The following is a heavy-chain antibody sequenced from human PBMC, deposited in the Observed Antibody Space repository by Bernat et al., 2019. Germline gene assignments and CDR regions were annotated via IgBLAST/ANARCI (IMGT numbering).Heavy chain of an antibody. D-gene: IGHD1-26*01. CDR1: GFTFSSYS. CDR2: ISSSSSYI. V-gene: IGHV3-21*01. CDR3: ARGVTPLPWEHDSYYFDY. Sequence: EVQLVESGGGLVKPGGSLRLSCAASGFTFSSYSMNWVRQAPGKGLEWVSSISSSSSYIYYADSVKGRFTISRDNAKNSLYLQMNSLRAEDTAVYYCARGVTPLPWEHDSYYFDYWGQGTLVTVSS. J-gene: IGHJ4*02.